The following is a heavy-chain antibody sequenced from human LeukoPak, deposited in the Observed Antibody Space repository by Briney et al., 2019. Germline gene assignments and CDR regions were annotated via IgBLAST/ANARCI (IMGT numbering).Heavy chain of an antibody. CDR1: GFNVTTNY. J-gene: IGHJ4*02. V-gene: IGHV3-53*05. CDR3: ARAPHYYDSSGYYLD. CDR2: IYTSGST. Sequence: GGSLRLSCAASGFNVTTNYMSWVRQAPGKGLEWVALIYTSGSTFYADSVMDRFTVSRDNSKNTLYLQMNSLRAEDTALYYCARAPHYYDSSGYYLDWGQGTLVTVSS. D-gene: IGHD3-22*01.